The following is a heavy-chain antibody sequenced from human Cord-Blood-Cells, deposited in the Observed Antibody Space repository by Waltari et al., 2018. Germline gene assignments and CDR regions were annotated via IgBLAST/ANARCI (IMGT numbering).Heavy chain of an antibody. CDR3: ARSAKGPSIAAAGTAEYFQH. J-gene: IGHJ1*01. CDR2: ISAYNGNT. Sequence: QVQLVQSGAEVKKPGASVKVSCKASGYTFTSYGISWVRQAPGQGLEWMGWISAYNGNTNYAQKLQGRVTMTTDTSTSTAYMELRSLRSDDTAVYYCARSAKGPSIAAAGTAEYFQHWGQGTLVTVSS. V-gene: IGHV1-18*01. D-gene: IGHD6-13*01. CDR1: GYTFTSYG.